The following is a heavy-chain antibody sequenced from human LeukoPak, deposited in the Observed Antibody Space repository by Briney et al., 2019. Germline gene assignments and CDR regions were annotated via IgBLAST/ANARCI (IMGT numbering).Heavy chain of an antibody. CDR3: AKPVRGSNRPYYFDY. Sequence: GGSLRLSCAASGFTFSSYAMSWVRQAPGKGLEGVSAISGSGGSTFYADSVKGRFTISRDNSKNTLYLQMNSLRAEDTAVYYCAKPVRGSNRPYYFDYWGQGTLVTVSS. J-gene: IGHJ4*02. V-gene: IGHV3-23*01. D-gene: IGHD1-26*01. CDR1: GFTFSSYA. CDR2: ISGSGGST.